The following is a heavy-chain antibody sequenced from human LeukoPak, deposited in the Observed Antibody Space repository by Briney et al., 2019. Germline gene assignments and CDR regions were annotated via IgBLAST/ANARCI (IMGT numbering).Heavy chain of an antibody. CDR3: ARGRKTQGITMVRGVPDY. CDR1: GGSISSGGYY. Sequence: PSQTLSLTCTVSGGSISSGGYYWSWIRQHPGKGLEWIGYIYYSGSTYYNPSLKSRVTISVDTSKNQFSLKLSSVTAADTAVYYCARGRKTQGITMVRGVPDYWGQGTLVTVSS. V-gene: IGHV4-31*03. D-gene: IGHD3-10*01. J-gene: IGHJ4*02. CDR2: IYYSGST.